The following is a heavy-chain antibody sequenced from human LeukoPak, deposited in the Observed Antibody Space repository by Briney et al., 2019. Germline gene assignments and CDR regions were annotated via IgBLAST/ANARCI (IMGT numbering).Heavy chain of an antibody. CDR1: GGSISNTNW. D-gene: IGHD3-10*01. J-gene: IGHJ5*02. CDR2: IYHSGST. V-gene: IGHV4-4*02. CDR3: ARTSRINMVLDP. Sequence: SGTLSLTCGVSGGSISNTNWWTWVRQPPGKGLEGGGEIYHSGSTNYNPSLKSRVTISVEKSKNQFSLKLSSVTAADTAVYYCARTSRINMVLDPWGQGTLVTVSS.